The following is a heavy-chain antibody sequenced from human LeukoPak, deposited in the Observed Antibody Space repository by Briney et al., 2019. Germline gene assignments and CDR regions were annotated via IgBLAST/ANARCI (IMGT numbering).Heavy chain of an antibody. J-gene: IGHJ5*02. D-gene: IGHD6-19*01. CDR3: AKCSTSAYTTGWCNWIDP. Sequence: GGSLRLSCVASGFTFTSDAMNWVRQAPGKGLEWVSSTVSRGTTQYADSVKGRFTVSRGTSKNTLYLQMNSLRADDTAVYYCAKCSTSAYTTGWCNWIDPWGQGTLVTVSS. CDR2: TVSRGTT. V-gene: IGHV3-23*01. CDR1: GFTFTSDA.